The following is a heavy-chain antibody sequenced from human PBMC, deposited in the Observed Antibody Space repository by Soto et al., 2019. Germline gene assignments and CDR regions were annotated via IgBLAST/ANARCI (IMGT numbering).Heavy chain of an antibody. D-gene: IGHD2-2*01. CDR1: GFTFSSYA. Sequence: GGSLRLSCAASGFTFSSYAMSWVRQAPGKGLEWVSAISGSGGSTYYADSVKGRFTISRDNSKNTLYLQMNSLRAEDTAVYYCAKDTYCSSTSCIYYYYGMDVWGQGTTVTVSS. V-gene: IGHV3-23*01. CDR3: AKDTYCSSTSCIYYYYGMDV. J-gene: IGHJ6*02. CDR2: ISGSGGST.